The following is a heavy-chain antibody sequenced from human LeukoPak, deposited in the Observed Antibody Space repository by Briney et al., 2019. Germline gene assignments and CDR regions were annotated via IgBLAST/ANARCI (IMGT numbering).Heavy chain of an antibody. V-gene: IGHV3-23*01. Sequence: GGSLRLSCAASGFTFSSYAMSWVRQAPGKGLEWVSAISGSGGSTYYADSVKGRFTISRDNSKNTLYLQMNSLRAEDTAVYYCATAYCGGDCYPDWWGRGTLITVSS. D-gene: IGHD2-21*02. CDR1: GFTFSSYA. CDR3: ATAYCGGDCYPDW. CDR2: ISGSGGST. J-gene: IGHJ4*02.